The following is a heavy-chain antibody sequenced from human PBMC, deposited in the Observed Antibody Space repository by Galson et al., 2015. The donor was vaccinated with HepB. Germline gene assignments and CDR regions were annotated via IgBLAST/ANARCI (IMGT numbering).Heavy chain of an antibody. CDR3: ARGGESSGQTIDG. Sequence: SLRLSCAASGFTFSDYYMSWIRQAPGKGLEWVSYISTSGSTIYYADSLKGRFTISRDNAKNSLYLQMNSLRAEDTALYYCARGGESSGQTIDGWGQGTLVTVSS. D-gene: IGHD3-22*01. J-gene: IGHJ4*02. CDR1: GFTFSDYY. CDR2: ISTSGSTI. V-gene: IGHV3-11*01.